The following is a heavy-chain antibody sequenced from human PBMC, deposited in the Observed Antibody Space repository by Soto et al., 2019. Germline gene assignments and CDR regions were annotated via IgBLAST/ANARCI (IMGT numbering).Heavy chain of an antibody. D-gene: IGHD4-4*01. J-gene: IGHJ5*02. CDR3: ARGSYSKYLNWFDP. Sequence: ETLSLTCGVYGGSFRNYYWIWVRQPPGKGLEWIGEVNHSGEATYNPSLQSRITMSVDTSKNQFSLKLSSVTAADTAVYYCARGSYSKYLNWFDPWGQGTLVTVSS. V-gene: IGHV4-34*10. CDR1: GGSFRNYY. CDR2: VNHSGEA.